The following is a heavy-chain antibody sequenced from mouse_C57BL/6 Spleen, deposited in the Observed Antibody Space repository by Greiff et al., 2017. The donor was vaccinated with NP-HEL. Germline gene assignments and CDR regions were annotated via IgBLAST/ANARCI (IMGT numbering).Heavy chain of an antibody. D-gene: IGHD2-5*01. CDR1: GYTFTSYW. CDR2: IDPSDSYT. V-gene: IGHV1-59*01. J-gene: IGHJ2*01. CDR3: ARHYSNYFDY. Sequence: QVQLQQPGAELVRPGTSVKLSCKASGYTFTSYWMHWVKQRPGQGLEWIGVIDPSDSYTNYNQKFKGKATLTVDTSSSTAYMQLSSLTSEDSAVYYCARHYSNYFDYWGQGTTLTVSS.